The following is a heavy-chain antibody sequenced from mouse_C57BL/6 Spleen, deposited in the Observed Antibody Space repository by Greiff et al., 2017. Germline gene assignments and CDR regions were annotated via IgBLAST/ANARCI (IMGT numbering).Heavy chain of an antibody. CDR2: ISSGGSYT. V-gene: IGHV5-6*01. CDR3: AAHYYGSSPRYFDV. Sequence: EVQGVESGGDLVKPGGSLKLSCAASGFTFSSYGMSWVRQTPDKRLEWVATISSGGSYTYYPDSVKGRFTISRDNAKNTLYLQMSSLKSEDTAMYYCAAHYYGSSPRYFDVWGTGTTVTVSS. J-gene: IGHJ1*03. CDR1: GFTFSSYG. D-gene: IGHD1-1*01.